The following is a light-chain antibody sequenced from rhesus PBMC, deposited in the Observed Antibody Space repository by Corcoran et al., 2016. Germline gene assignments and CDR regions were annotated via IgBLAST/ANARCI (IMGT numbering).Light chain of an antibody. CDR1: QSVSSY. CDR2: GAS. CDR3: QQYNNWNS. V-gene: IGKV3S9*01. Sequence: EIVMTQSPATLSLSPGERAILSCRASQSVSSYVAWYQQKPEQAPRLLIYGASSRATGIPDRFSGSGSGTYFTLIISSLEPEDVGLYYCQQYNNWNSFGQGTKVEIK. J-gene: IGKJ2*01.